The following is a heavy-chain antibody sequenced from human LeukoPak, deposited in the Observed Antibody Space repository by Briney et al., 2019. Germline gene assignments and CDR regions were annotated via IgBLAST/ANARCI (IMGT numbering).Heavy chain of an antibody. CDR3: AKDKAAVTYDILTGYSDY. J-gene: IGHJ4*02. CDR2: ISWDSGSI. V-gene: IGHV3-9*01. D-gene: IGHD3-9*01. Sequence: GRSLRLSCAASGFTFDDYAMHWVRQAPGKGLEWVSGISWDSGSIGYADSVKGRFTISRDNSKNTLYLQMNSLRAEDTAVYYCAKDKAAVTYDILTGYSDYWGQGTLVTVSS. CDR1: GFTFDDYA.